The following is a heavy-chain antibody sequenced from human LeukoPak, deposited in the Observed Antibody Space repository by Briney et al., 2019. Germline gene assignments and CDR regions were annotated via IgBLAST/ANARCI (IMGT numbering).Heavy chain of an antibody. CDR1: GHTFSGYY. CDR2: INPNSGGT. CDR3: ARELPRSRRGGYYYYYYMNV. J-gene: IGHJ6*03. Sequence: GASVKVSCKASGHTFSGYYMHWVRQAPGQGLEWMGWINPNSGGTNYAQKFQGRVTMTRDTSISTAYMELSRLRSDDTAVYYCARELPRSRRGGYYYYYYMNVWGKGTTVTVSS. V-gene: IGHV1-2*02. D-gene: IGHD3-10*01.